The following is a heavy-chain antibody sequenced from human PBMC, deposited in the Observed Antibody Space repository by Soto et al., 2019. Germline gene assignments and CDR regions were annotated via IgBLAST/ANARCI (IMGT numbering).Heavy chain of an antibody. CDR1: SDSISSYY. CDR2: ISYSGST. Sequence: SETLSLTCTVSSDSISSYYWSWIRQPPRKRLKWIGYISYSGSTDYNPSLMSRVTISGDTSKNQFSLKVSSVTAADTAVYYCARGTSWQLPFDYWGQGTLVTVSS. V-gene: IGHV4-59*01. D-gene: IGHD6-13*01. J-gene: IGHJ4*02. CDR3: ARGTSWQLPFDY.